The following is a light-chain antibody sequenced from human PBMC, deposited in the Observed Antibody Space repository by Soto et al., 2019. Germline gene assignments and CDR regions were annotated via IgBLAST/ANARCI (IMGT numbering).Light chain of an antibody. Sequence: EIVLTQSPDTLSLSPGETGTLSCRASQSISSRYLAWYQQKPGQAPRLLIYGASTRATGIPGRFSGSGSGTEFTLTISSLQSEDSAVYYCQQYNNWPPTWTFGQGTKV. CDR2: GAS. CDR1: QSISSRY. V-gene: IGKV3-15*01. CDR3: QQYNNWPPTWT. J-gene: IGKJ1*01.